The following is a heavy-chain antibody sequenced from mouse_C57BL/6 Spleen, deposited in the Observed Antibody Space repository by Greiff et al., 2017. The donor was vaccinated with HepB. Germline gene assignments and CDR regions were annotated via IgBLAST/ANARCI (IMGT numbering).Heavy chain of an antibody. Sequence: QVQLKESGPGLVQPSQSLSITCTVSGFSLTSYGVHWVRQSPGKGLEWLGVIWSGGSTDYNAAFISRLSISKDNSKSQVFFKMNSLQADDTAIYYCARTYDYHTEGWYFDVWGTGTTVTVSS. CDR1: GFSLTSYG. CDR2: IWSGGST. CDR3: ARTYDYHTEGWYFDV. V-gene: IGHV2-2*01. J-gene: IGHJ1*03. D-gene: IGHD2-4*01.